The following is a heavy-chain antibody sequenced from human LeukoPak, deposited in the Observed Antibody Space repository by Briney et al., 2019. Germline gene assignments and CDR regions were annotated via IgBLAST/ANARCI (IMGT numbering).Heavy chain of an antibody. CDR1: GGSFSGYY. CDR3: DGFNTVDY. Sequence: SETLSLTCAVDGGSFSGYYWRWIRQPPGKGLEGLGEINHSGSTNSNPSLQSRVTISVDTSKNPFSLKLSSVTAADTAVYYCDGFNTVDYWGQGTLVTVSS. J-gene: IGHJ4*02. CDR2: INHSGST. D-gene: IGHD2-8*02. V-gene: IGHV4-34*01.